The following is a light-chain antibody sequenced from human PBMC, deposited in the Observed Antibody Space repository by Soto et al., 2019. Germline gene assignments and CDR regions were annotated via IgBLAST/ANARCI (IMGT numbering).Light chain of an antibody. CDR2: KAS. CDR3: QHYISYSEA. V-gene: IGKV1-5*03. Sequence: DIQMTQSPSTLSGSVGDRVTITCRASQTISSWLAWYQQKPGKAPKLLIYKASTLKSGAPSRFSGSGSGTEFTLTISSLQPDDFATYYCQHYISYSEAFGQGTKVDIK. J-gene: IGKJ1*01. CDR1: QTISSW.